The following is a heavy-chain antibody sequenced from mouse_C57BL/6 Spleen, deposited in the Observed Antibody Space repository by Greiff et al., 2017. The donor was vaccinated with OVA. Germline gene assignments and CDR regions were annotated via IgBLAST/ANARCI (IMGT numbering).Heavy chain of an antibody. CDR1: GYAFSSSW. J-gene: IGHJ3*01. D-gene: IGHD2-5*01. CDR2: IYPGDGDT. V-gene: IGHV1-82*01. Sequence: VQLQQSGPELVKPGASVKISCTASGYAFSSSWMNWVKQRPGKGLEWIGRIYPGDGDTNYNGKFKGKATLTADKSSSTAYMQLSSLTSEDSAVYFCARGDSNMFAYWGQGTLVTVSA. CDR3: ARGDSNMFAY.